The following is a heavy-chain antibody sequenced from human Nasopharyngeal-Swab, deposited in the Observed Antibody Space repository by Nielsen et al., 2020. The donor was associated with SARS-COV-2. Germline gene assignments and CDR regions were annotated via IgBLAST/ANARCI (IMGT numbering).Heavy chain of an antibody. V-gene: IGHV5-51*01. CDR1: GYYFSTYW. CDR3: ARLYGGYVDY. CDR2: IYPGDSTP. J-gene: IGHJ4*02. D-gene: IGHD4/OR15-4a*01. Sequence: GSLKISGQGSGYYFSTYWIGWVRQMPGRGLEWMGIIYPGDSTPRYRPSFQGQVTISADKSSTAYLQWSSLKASDTAMYFCARLYGGYVDYWGQGTLVTVSS.